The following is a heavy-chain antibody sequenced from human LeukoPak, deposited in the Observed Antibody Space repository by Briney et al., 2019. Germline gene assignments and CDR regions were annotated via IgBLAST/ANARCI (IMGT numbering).Heavy chain of an antibody. Sequence: ASVKVSCKASGYTFTSYGISWVRQAPGQGLEWMGWISAYNGNTNYAQKLQGRVTMTTDTSTSTAYMELRGLRSDDTAVYYCARVSAAYYDFWSAYPHSLVYWGQGTLVTVSS. CDR1: GYTFTSYG. CDR2: ISAYNGNT. V-gene: IGHV1-18*01. D-gene: IGHD3-3*01. CDR3: ARVSAAYYDFWSAYPHSLVY. J-gene: IGHJ4*02.